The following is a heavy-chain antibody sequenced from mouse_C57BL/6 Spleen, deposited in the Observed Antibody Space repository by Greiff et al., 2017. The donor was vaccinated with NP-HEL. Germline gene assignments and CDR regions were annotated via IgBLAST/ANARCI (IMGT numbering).Heavy chain of an antibody. CDR3: TTDSSGYAFAY. CDR1: GFNIKDYY. D-gene: IGHD3-2*02. J-gene: IGHJ3*01. V-gene: IGHV14-1*01. CDR2: IDPEDGDT. Sequence: VQLQQSGAELVRPEASVKLSCTASGFNIKDYYMHWVKQRPEQGLEWIGRIDPEDGDTEYAPKFQGKATMTADTSSNTAYLQLSSLTSEDTAVYYCTTDSSGYAFAYWGQGTLVTVSA.